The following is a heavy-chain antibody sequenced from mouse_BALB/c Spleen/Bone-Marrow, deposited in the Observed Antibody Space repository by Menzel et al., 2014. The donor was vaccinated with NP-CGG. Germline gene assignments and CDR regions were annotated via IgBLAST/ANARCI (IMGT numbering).Heavy chain of an antibody. D-gene: IGHD2-10*02. CDR2: IDPGDGET. CDR1: GYPFSSYW. J-gene: IGHJ2*01. CDR3: ARKYGDY. Sequence: QVQLQQSGAELVRPGSSVKISCKASGYPFSSYWMNWVKQRPGQGLEWIGQIDPGDGETNYNGKFKGNATLTADKSSSTAYMQLISLTSEDSAVYFCARKYGDYWGQGTTLTVSS. V-gene: IGHV1-80*01.